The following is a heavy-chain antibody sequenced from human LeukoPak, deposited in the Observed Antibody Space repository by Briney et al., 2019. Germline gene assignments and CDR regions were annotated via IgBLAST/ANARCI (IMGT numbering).Heavy chain of an antibody. CDR1: GGSISSYY. CDR2: IYYSGST. J-gene: IGHJ4*02. Sequence: ASETLSLTCTVSGGSISSYYWSWIRQPPGKGLEWIGYIYYSGSTNYNPSLKSRVTISVDTSKNQFSLKLSSVTAADTAVYYCARGGDGAYCSGGSCSYYFDYWGQGTLVTVSS. V-gene: IGHV4-59*08. D-gene: IGHD2-15*01. CDR3: ARGGDGAYCSGGSCSYYFDY.